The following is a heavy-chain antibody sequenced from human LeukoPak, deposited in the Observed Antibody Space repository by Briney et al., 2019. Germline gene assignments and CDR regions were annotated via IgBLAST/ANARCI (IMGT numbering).Heavy chain of an antibody. Sequence: SGTLSLTCTVSGGSISSSSSYWGWIRQPPGKGLEWIGSWYYTGSTYYTPSLKSRVTISVDTSKNQFSLKLSSVTAAGTAVYFCTRLGDNGSASYYFDSWGQGTLVTVSS. V-gene: IGHV4-39*01. J-gene: IGHJ4*02. CDR2: WYYTGST. D-gene: IGHD2-8*01. CDR3: TRLGDNGSASYYFDS. CDR1: GGSISSSSSY.